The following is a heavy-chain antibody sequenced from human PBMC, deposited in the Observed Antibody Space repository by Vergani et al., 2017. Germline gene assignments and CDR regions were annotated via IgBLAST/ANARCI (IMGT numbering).Heavy chain of an antibody. CDR2: ISSSSSTK. CDR3: AKDIEGYYFDY. V-gene: IGHV3-48*01. D-gene: IGHD2-15*01. Sequence: EVQLVESGGGLVQPGGSLRLSCAASGFTFSSYSMNWVRQAPGKGLEWVSYISSSSSTKYYADSVKGRFTISRDNAKNSLYLQMNSLRAEDTAVYYCAKDIEGYYFDYWGQGTLVTVSS. J-gene: IGHJ4*02. CDR1: GFTFSSYS.